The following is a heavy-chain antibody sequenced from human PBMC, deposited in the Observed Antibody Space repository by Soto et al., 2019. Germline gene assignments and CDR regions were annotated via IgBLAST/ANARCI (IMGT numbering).Heavy chain of an antibody. V-gene: IGHV3-23*01. J-gene: IGHJ5*02. D-gene: IGHD3-10*02. CDR3: AKEQLYIRGVIHNWFDP. Sequence: EVQLLESGGGLIQPGGSLRLSCAASGLTFSSYAMSWFRQAPGKGLAWVSAISGSGGSTYYADSVKGRFTISRDNSKNTLYLQMNSLRAEETAVYYCAKEQLYIRGVIHNWFDPWGQGTLVTVSS. CDR1: GLTFSSYA. CDR2: ISGSGGST.